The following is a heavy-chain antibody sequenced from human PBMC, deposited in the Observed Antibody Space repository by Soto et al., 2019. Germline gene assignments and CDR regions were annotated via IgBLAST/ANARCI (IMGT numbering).Heavy chain of an antibody. Sequence: PSVKVSCKASGYTFTSYDINWVRQATGQGLEWMGWMNPNSGNTGYAQKFQGRVTMTRNTSISTAYMELSSLRSEDTAVYYCASLKAIEYYDILTGSTHWFDPWGQGTLVTVSS. V-gene: IGHV1-8*01. CDR2: MNPNSGNT. D-gene: IGHD3-9*01. CDR1: GYTFTSYD. CDR3: ASLKAIEYYDILTGSTHWFDP. J-gene: IGHJ5*02.